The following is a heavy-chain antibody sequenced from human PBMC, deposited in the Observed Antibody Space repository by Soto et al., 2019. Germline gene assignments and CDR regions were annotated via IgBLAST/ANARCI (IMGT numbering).Heavy chain of an antibody. V-gene: IGHV3-30*13. D-gene: IGHD1-1*01. J-gene: IGHJ4*02. CDR1: GFTFSSYG. CDR2: ISFDGGDK. Sequence: QVQLVESGGGVVQPGRSLRLSCAASGFTFSSYGMHWLRQAPGKGLGWVALISFDGGDKHYADSVKGRFSIYRDNVKNSPDLRMNSLRAEVTAVYHCARTNDANSAGAFECWGLGNLVTVSS. CDR3: ARTNDANSAGAFEC.